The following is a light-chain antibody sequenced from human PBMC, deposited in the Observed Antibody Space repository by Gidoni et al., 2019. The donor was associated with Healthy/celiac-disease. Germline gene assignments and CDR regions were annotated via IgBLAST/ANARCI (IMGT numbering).Light chain of an antibody. CDR3: QAWDSSTYVV. V-gene: IGLV3-1*01. Sequence: SYELSPPPSVSVSPGQTASITCSGDKLGDKYACWYQQKPGQSPVLVSYQDSKRPSGIPERFSGSNAGNTATLTISGTQAMDEADYYCQAWDSSTYVVFGGGTKLTVL. CDR1: KLGDKY. J-gene: IGLJ2*01. CDR2: QDS.